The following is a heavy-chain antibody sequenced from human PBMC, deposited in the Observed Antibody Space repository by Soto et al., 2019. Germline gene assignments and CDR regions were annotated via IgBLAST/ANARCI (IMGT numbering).Heavy chain of an antibody. D-gene: IGHD2-2*02. V-gene: IGHV3-21*01. CDR1: GFTFSSYS. CDR3: ARGYCSSTSCYTRPYGRYYGMDV. J-gene: IGHJ6*02. Sequence: PGGSLRLSCAASGFTFSSYSMNWVRQAPGKGLEWVSSISSSSSYIYYADSVKGRFTISRDNAKNSLYLQMNSLRAEDTAVYYCARGYCSSTSCYTRPYGRYYGMDVWGPGTKDTVS. CDR2: ISSSSSYI.